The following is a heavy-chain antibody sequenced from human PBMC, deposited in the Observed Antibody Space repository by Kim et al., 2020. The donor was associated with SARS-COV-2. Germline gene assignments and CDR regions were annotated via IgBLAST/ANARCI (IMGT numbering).Heavy chain of an antibody. V-gene: IGHV4-39*07. CDR1: GVSVSNFSYY. CDR3: ATVLFRVVVVAALDV. D-gene: IGHD2-15*01. J-gene: IGHJ6*01. CDR2: IFYGGTT. Sequence: SETLSLTCAVSGVSVSNFSYYWAWVRQSPGKGLEWIGYIFYGGTTYYNPSLKSRVAMSVDTSTNQFSLNLTSVTAADTAVYFCATVLFRVVVVAALDVWG.